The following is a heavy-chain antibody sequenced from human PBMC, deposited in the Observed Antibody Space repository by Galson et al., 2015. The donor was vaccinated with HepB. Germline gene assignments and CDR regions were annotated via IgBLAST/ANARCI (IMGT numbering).Heavy chain of an antibody. Sequence: SLRLSCAASGFTFSSYAMSWVRQAPGEGLEWVSAISGSGGSTYYADSVKGRFTISRDNSKNTLYLQMNSLRAEDTAVYYCAKVQDYYDSSGYYWNDAFDIWGQGTMVTVSS. V-gene: IGHV3-23*01. CDR3: AKVQDYYDSSGYYWNDAFDI. D-gene: IGHD3-22*01. CDR1: GFTFSSYA. CDR2: ISGSGGST. J-gene: IGHJ3*02.